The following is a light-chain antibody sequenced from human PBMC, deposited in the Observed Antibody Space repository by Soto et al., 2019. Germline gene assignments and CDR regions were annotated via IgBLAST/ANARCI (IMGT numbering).Light chain of an antibody. CDR1: SSNIGAGYD. V-gene: IGLV1-40*01. J-gene: IGLJ1*01. CDR3: QSYDISLSGSV. CDR2: GNS. Sequence: QSVLTQPPSVSGAPGQRVTISCTGSSSNIGAGYDVHWYQQHPGTAPKLLIYGNSNRPSGVPDRFSGSKSGTSASLAITGLQAEDEADYYCQSYDISLSGSVFGTGTKLTVL.